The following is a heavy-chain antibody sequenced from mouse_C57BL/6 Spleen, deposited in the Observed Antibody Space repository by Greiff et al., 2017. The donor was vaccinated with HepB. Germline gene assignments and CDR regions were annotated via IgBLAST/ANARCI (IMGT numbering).Heavy chain of an antibody. V-gene: IGHV5-9-1*02. D-gene: IGHD2-1*01. CDR2: ISSGGDYI. CDR1: GFTFSSYA. CDR3: TRDYDGNPMDY. J-gene: IGHJ4*01. Sequence: EVKVEESGEGLVKPGGSLKLSCAASGFTFSSYAMSWVRQTPEKRLEWVAYISSGGDYIYYADTVKGRFTISRDNARNTLYLQMSSLKSEDTAMYYCTRDYDGNPMDYWGQGTSVTVSS.